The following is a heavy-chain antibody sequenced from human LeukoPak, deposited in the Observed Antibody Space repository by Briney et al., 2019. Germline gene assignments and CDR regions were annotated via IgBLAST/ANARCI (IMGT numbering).Heavy chain of an antibody. J-gene: IGHJ4*02. CDR1: GGTFSSYA. CDR3: ARSSSWYYDFDY. Sequence: ASVKVSCKASGGTFSSYAISWVRQAPGQGLEWMGGIIPIFGTANYAQKFQGRVTITADESTSTAYMELSSLRSEDTAVYYCARSSSWYYDFDYWGQGTLVTVSP. V-gene: IGHV1-69*13. D-gene: IGHD6-13*01. CDR2: IIPIFGTA.